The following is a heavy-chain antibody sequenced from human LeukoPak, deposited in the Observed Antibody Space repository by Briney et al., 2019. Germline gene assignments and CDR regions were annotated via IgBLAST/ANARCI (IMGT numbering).Heavy chain of an antibody. D-gene: IGHD6-19*01. CDR3: AKGSGWFFDY. V-gene: IGHV3-30*04. CDR1: GFTFSSYA. Sequence: GGSLRLSGAASGFTFSSYAMHWVRHAPGNGLEGGAVISYDGSNKYYADSVKVRFTISRDNSKNTLYLQMNSLSAEDTDVYYCAKGSGWFFDYWGQGTLVTVSS. CDR2: ISYDGSNK. J-gene: IGHJ4*02.